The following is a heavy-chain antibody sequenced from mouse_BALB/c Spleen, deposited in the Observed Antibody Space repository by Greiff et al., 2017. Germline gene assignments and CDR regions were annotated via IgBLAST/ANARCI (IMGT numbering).Heavy chain of an antibody. CDR1: GFTFSDYY. Sequence: EVQRVESGGGLVKPGGSLKLSCAASGFTFSDYYMYWVRQTPEKRLEWVATISDGGSYTYYPDSVKGRFTISRDNAKNNPYLQMSSLKSEDTAMYYCARGRGVGYFDYWGQGTTLTVSS. V-gene: IGHV5-4*02. D-gene: IGHD1-1*01. CDR2: ISDGGSYT. CDR3: ARGRGVGYFDY. J-gene: IGHJ2*01.